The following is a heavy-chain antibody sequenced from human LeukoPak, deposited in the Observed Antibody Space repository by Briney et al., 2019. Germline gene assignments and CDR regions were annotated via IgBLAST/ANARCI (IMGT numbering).Heavy chain of an antibody. D-gene: IGHD6-13*01. CDR2: IYHSGST. J-gene: IGHJ6*02. Sequence: SQTLSLTCTVSGGSISSGGYYWSWIRQPPGKGLEWIGYIYHSGSTYYNPSLKSRVTISVDTSKNQFSLKLSSVTAADTAVYYCARHRGSSWDYYYYGMDVWGQGTTVTVSS. CDR3: ARHRGSSWDYYYYGMDV. V-gene: IGHV4-30-2*01. CDR1: GGSISSGGYY.